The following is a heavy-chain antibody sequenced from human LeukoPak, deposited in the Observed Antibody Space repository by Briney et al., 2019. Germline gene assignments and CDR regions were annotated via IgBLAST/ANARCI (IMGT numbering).Heavy chain of an antibody. CDR3: ATGPRSSGWYLHNYYYYYGMDV. CDR2: IYYSGST. CDR1: GGSISSYY. D-gene: IGHD6-19*01. V-gene: IGHV4-59*01. Sequence: SETLSLTCTVSGGSISSYYWSWIRQPPGKGLEWIGYIYYSGSTNYNPSLKSRVTISVDTSKNQFSLKLSSVTAADTAVYYCATGPRSSGWYLHNYYYYYGMDVWGQGTTVTVPS. J-gene: IGHJ6*02.